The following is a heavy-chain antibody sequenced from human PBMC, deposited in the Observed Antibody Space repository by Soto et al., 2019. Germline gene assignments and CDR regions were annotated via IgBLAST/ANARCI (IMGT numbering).Heavy chain of an antibody. D-gene: IGHD2-2*02. CDR2: TRNKANRYTT. Sequence: PGGSLRLSCVASGFTLSDHYMDWVRQAPGKGLEWVGRTRNKANRYTTAYAASVKGRFTISRDDSTNSLYLQMNSLKTEDTAVYYCARGGYCSRASCYTDYYAMDVWGQGTTVTVSS. CDR3: ARGGYCSRASCYTDYYAMDV. V-gene: IGHV3-72*01. J-gene: IGHJ6*02. CDR1: GFTLSDHY.